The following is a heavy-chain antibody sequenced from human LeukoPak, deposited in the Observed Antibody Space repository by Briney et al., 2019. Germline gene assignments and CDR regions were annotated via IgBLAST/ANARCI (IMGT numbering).Heavy chain of an antibody. Sequence: GESLKISCKGSGYSFINYWIGWVRQMPDKGLEWMGIIYPGNSDIIHSPSLQAHVTISVDNSINTAYLQWTSLKASDTAMYYCARLVFSKGMDVWGQGTTVTVSS. V-gene: IGHV5-51*01. D-gene: IGHD3-9*01. J-gene: IGHJ6*02. CDR3: ARLVFSKGMDV. CDR2: IYPGNSDI. CDR1: GYSFINYW.